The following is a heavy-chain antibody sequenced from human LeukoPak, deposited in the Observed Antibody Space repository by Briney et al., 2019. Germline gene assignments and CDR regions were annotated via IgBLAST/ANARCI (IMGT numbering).Heavy chain of an antibody. V-gene: IGHV1-69*13. D-gene: IGHD2-2*01. CDR2: IIPIFGTA. Sequence: SVKVSCKASGGTFSSYAINWVRQAPGQGLEWMGGIIPIFGTADYAQKFQDRVTITADESTSTAYMELSSLRSEDTAIYYCASRLYCSNTRCRNFPFAYWGQGTLVTVSS. CDR3: ASRLYCSNTRCRNFPFAY. CDR1: GGTFSSYA. J-gene: IGHJ4*02.